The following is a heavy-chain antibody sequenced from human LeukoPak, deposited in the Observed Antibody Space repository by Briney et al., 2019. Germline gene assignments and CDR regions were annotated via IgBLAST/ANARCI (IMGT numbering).Heavy chain of an antibody. J-gene: IGHJ4*02. V-gene: IGHV4-38-2*02. D-gene: IGHD2-2*01. CDR3: ARDRYCVSTNCPYDC. Sequence: SETLSLTCTVSGYSISSGFYWGWIRQSSGKGLEWIGVIHHSGATYYTPSLKSRVTVSVDTSKNQFSLKLSSVTAADTAVYYCARDRYCVSTNCPYDCWGQGTPVTVSS. CDR2: IHHSGAT. CDR1: GYSISSGFY.